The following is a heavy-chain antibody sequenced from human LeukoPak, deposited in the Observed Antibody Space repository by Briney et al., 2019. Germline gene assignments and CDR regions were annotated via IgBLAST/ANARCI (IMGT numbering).Heavy chain of an antibody. D-gene: IGHD5-24*01. Sequence: EASVKVSCKASGGTFSSYAISGVRQAPGQGLEWMGRIIPIFGTANYAQKFQGRVTITTDESTSTAYMELSSLRSEDTAVYYCARDGEMATILDYWGQGTLVTVSS. V-gene: IGHV1-69*05. CDR2: IIPIFGTA. CDR3: ARDGEMATILDY. CDR1: GGTFSSYA. J-gene: IGHJ4*02.